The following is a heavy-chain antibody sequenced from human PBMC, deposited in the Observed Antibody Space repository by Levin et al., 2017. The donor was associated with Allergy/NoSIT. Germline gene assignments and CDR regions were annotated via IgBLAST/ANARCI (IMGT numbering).Heavy chain of an antibody. CDR1: GGSFSAYY. CDR2: INHSGTS. CDR3: ASDDPLHREDGYNFRAFDY. V-gene: IGHV4-34*01. Sequence: SETLSLTCAVYGGSFSAYYWSWLRQPPGKGLEWIGEINHSGTSNYNPSLKSRVTISLDTSKNQFSLGLSSVTAADTAVYYCASDDPLHREDGYNFRAFDYWGQGTLVSVSS. J-gene: IGHJ4*02. D-gene: IGHD5-24*01.